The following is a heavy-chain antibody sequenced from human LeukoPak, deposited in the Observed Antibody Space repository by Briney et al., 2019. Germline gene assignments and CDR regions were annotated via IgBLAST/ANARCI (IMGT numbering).Heavy chain of an antibody. Sequence: GESLKISCKGSGYRFTSYWIAWVRQMPGKGLEWMGIIYPGDSDTRYSPSFQGQVTMSADKSIGTAYLQWSSLRASDTAMYYCARLVGYCSSTICYEEGWVDPWGQGTLVTVSS. CDR1: GYRFTSYW. D-gene: IGHD2-2*01. CDR2: IYPGDSDT. V-gene: IGHV5-51*01. CDR3: ARLVGYCSSTICYEEGWVDP. J-gene: IGHJ5*02.